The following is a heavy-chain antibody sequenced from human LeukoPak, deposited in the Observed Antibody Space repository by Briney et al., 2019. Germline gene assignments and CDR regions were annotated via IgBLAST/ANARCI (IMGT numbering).Heavy chain of an antibody. J-gene: IGHJ4*02. V-gene: IGHV3-23*01. CDR1: GFTFSNYA. Sequence: GGSLRLSCAASGFTFSNYAMTWVRQAPGKGLEWVSGISGGGDKFIISRDNSTSTLFLQINSLRAGDTAVYYCAKGGGTFSYYFDYWGQGALVTVSS. CDR3: AKGGGTFSYYFDY. D-gene: IGHD1-26*01. CDR2: ISGGGD.